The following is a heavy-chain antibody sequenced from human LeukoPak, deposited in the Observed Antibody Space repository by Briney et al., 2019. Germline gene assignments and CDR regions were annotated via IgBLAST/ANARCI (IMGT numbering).Heavy chain of an antibody. J-gene: IGHJ6*02. D-gene: IGHD3-10*01. CDR1: GFTFSSYA. CDR2: ISYDGSNK. V-gene: IGHV3-30-3*01. Sequence: GGSLRLSCAASGFTFSSYAMHWVRQAPGKGLEWVAVISYDGSNKYYADSVKGRFTISRDNSKNTLYLQMNSLRAEDTAVYYCARAYGYYGAGSYPSYGMDVWGQGTTVTVSS. CDR3: ARAYGYYGAGSYPSYGMDV.